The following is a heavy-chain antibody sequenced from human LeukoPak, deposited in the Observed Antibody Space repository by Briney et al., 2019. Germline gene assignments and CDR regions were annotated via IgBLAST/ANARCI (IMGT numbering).Heavy chain of an antibody. Sequence: SETLSLTCAVSGGSISSGGYSWSWIRQPPGKGLEWIGYIYHSGSTYYNPSLKSRVTISVDRSKNQFSLKLSSVTAADTAVYYCARITTARDPFDYWGQGTLVTVSS. CDR3: ARITTARDPFDY. J-gene: IGHJ4*02. D-gene: IGHD3-22*01. V-gene: IGHV4-30-2*01. CDR1: GGSISSGGYS. CDR2: IYHSGST.